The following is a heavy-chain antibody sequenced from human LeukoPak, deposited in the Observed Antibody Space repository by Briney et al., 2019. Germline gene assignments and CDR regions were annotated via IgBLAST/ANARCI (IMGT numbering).Heavy chain of an antibody. Sequence: GGSLRLSCAASGFTFNSYAMSWVRQAPGKGLEWVSALSGSGDRTFYVDSVKGRFTVSRDNSKNTLYLQMDSLRVDDTARYCCARGGTNYYYMDVWGNGTTVTVSS. CDR3: ARGGTNYYYMDV. V-gene: IGHV3-23*01. CDR2: LSGSGDRT. J-gene: IGHJ6*03. CDR1: GFTFNSYA.